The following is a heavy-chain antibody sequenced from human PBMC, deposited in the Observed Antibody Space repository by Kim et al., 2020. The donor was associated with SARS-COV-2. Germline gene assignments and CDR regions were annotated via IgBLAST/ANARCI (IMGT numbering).Heavy chain of an antibody. CDR3: AKTQKSSGWSGYAMDV. CDR1: GFSFDDYA. CDR2: ISSNGDSI. J-gene: IGHJ6*02. V-gene: IGHV3-9*01. D-gene: IGHD6-19*01. Sequence: GGSLRLSCAASGFSFDDYAIHWVRQAPGKGLEWVSGISSNGDSINYADSVKGRFTISRDNAKDSLYLQMNSLRGEDTALYYCAKTQKSSGWSGYAMDVWGQGTTVTVSS.